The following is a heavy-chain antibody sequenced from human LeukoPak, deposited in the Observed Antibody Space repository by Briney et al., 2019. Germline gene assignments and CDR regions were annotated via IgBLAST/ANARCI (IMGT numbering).Heavy chain of an antibody. CDR2: ISYGGTT. CDR3: ARDYNWNPDY. Sequence: SSETLSLTCTVSGGSISSSRYSWGWIRQPPGMGLEWIGTISYGGTTYYNPSLKSRVTISLDTSKNQFSLKLTSVTAADTAVYYCARDYNWNPDYWGQGTLVTVSS. V-gene: IGHV4-39*02. D-gene: IGHD1-20*01. J-gene: IGHJ4*02. CDR1: GGSISSSRYS.